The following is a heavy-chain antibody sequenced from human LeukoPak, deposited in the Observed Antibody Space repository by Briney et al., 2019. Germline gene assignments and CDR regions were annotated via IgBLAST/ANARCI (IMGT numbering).Heavy chain of an antibody. Sequence: GESLKISCKGSGYSFTSYWIGWVHQMPGKGLEWMGIIYPGDSDTRYSPSFQGQVTISADKSISTAYLQWSSLKASDTAMYYCARNPDYGDSSWYFDYWGQGTLVTVSS. CDR1: GYSFTSYW. J-gene: IGHJ4*02. D-gene: IGHD4-17*01. CDR2: IYPGDSDT. V-gene: IGHV5-51*07. CDR3: ARNPDYGDSSWYFDY.